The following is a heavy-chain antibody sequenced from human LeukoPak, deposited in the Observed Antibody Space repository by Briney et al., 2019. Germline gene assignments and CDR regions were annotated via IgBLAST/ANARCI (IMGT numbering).Heavy chain of an antibody. CDR3: AKRRSAVAGPRYFDY. Sequence: GGSLRLSCAASGFTFSIFAMSWVRQAPGRGLEWVSFISGTDDSTYYADSVKGRFTVSRDNSKYTLSLQMDSLRAEDTAVYYCAKRRSAVAGPRYFDYWGQGTLVTVSS. CDR2: ISGTDDST. D-gene: IGHD6-19*01. J-gene: IGHJ4*02. V-gene: IGHV3-23*01. CDR1: GFTFSIFA.